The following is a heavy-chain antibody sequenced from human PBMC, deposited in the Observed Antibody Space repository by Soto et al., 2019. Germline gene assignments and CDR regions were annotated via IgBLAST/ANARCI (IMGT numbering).Heavy chain of an antibody. J-gene: IGHJ6*02. CDR2: IIPIFGTA. CDR1: GGTFSSYA. D-gene: IGHD2-15*01. Sequence: QVQLVQSGAEVKKPGSSVKVSCKASGGTFSSYAISWVRQAPGQGLEWMGGIIPIFGTANYAQKFQGRVTITADESTSTAYMELSSLRSEDTAVYYCARDQGGGSPLLPQGYYYYGMDVWGQGTTVTVSS. CDR3: ARDQGGGSPLLPQGYYYYGMDV. V-gene: IGHV1-69*12.